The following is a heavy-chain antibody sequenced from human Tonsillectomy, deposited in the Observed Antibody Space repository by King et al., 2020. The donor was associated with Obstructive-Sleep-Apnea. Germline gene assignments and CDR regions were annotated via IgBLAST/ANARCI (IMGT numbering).Heavy chain of an antibody. J-gene: IGHJ4*02. CDR2: IYYSGST. Sequence: LQLQESGPGLVKPSETLSLTCTVSGGSIRSYYWSWIRQPPGKGLEWIGYIYYSGSTNYNPSLKRRVTISVDTSKNQFSLKLYSVTAADTAVYYCARDGRDGYQWEFDYWGQGTLVTVSS. CDR3: ARDGRDGYQWEFDY. V-gene: IGHV4-59*01. D-gene: IGHD5-24*01. CDR1: GGSIRSYY.